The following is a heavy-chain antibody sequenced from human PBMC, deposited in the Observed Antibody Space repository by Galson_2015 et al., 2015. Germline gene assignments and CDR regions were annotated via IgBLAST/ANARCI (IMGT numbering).Heavy chain of an antibody. CDR1: GFTFGSYA. CDR3: ANSGSGSGLFFYYMDV. J-gene: IGHJ6*03. D-gene: IGHD3-10*01. CDR2: ISGSGGGT. V-gene: IGHV3-23*01. Sequence: SLRLSCAASGFTFGSYAMSWLRQAPGKGLEWVSGISGSGGGTYYADSVKGRFTISRDNSKNTLYLQMSSLRAEDTAVYYCANSGSGSGLFFYYMDVWGKGTTVTVSS.